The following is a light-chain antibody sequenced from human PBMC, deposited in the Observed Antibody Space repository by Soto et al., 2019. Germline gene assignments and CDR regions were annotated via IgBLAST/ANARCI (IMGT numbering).Light chain of an antibody. J-gene: IGKJ1*01. CDR2: GAS. CDR1: QNVDTN. CDR3: QEYNTWPWT. Sequence: EIVLTQSPGTLSLSPGERATLSCRASQNVDTNYLAWYQQKPGQAPRVLIFGASTRATGIPARFSGSGSGTEFSLTINSLQSEDFAVYYCQEYNTWPWTFGQGTKVDIK. V-gene: IGKV3-15*01.